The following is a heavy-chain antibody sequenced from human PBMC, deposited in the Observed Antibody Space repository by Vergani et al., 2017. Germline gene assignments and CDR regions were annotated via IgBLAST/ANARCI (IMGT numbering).Heavy chain of an antibody. V-gene: IGHV1-69*04. CDR3: ARGDDDYAYTGFDP. CDR2: IIPILGIA. Sequence: QVQLVQSGAEVKKPGSSVKVSCKASGGTFSSYAISWVRQAPGQGLEWMGSIIPILGIANYAQKFQGRVTITAAKSTSTASMELSSLISEDTPLYYCARGDDDYAYTGFDPWGQGTLFTVSS. D-gene: IGHD5-12*01. J-gene: IGHJ5*02. CDR1: GGTFSSYA.